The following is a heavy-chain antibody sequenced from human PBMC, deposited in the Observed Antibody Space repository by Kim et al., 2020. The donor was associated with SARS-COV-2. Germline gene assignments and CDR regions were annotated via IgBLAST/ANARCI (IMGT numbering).Heavy chain of an antibody. CDR2: INPNSGGT. J-gene: IGHJ3*02. CDR3: ARSNDYGDFGGDDAFDI. Sequence: ASVKVSCKASGYTFTGYYMHWVRQAPGQGLEWMGWINPNSGGTHFAQKCQGRVTMTRDTSISTAYMELSRLRSDDTAVYYCARSNDYGDFGGDDAFDIWGQGTMVTVSS. V-gene: IGHV1-2*02. CDR1: GYTFTGYY. D-gene: IGHD4-17*01.